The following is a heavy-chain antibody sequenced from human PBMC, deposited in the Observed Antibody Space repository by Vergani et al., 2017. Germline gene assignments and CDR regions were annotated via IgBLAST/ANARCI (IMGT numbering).Heavy chain of an antibody. Sequence: QVQLVQSGAEVKKPGASVKVSCKASGYTFTSYGISWVRQAPGQGLEWMGRIIPILGIANYAQKFQGRVTITADTSTSTAYMELSSLRSEDTAVYYCARGVAPTYTDWFDPWGQGTLVTVSS. V-gene: IGHV1-69*04. CDR1: GYTFTSYG. D-gene: IGHD5-18*01. CDR3: ARGVAPTYTDWFDP. J-gene: IGHJ5*02. CDR2: IIPILGIA.